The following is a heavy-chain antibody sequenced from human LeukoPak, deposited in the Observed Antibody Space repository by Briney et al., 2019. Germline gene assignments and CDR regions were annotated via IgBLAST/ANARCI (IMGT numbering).Heavy chain of an antibody. Sequence: GRSLRLSCAASGLTFDDYAMHWVRQVPGKGLEWVSGISWNSDSIGSADSVKGRFTISRDNAKNSLCLQMNSLRAEDTALYYCAKGIRRGGQSFWYFDLWGRGTLVTVSS. CDR2: ISWNSDSI. CDR3: AKGIRRGGQSFWYFDL. CDR1: GLTFDDYA. D-gene: IGHD4-23*01. J-gene: IGHJ2*01. V-gene: IGHV3-9*01.